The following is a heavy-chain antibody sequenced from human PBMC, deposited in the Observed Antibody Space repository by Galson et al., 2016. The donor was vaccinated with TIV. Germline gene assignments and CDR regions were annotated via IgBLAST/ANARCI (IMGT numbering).Heavy chain of an antibody. D-gene: IGHD2-2*01. CDR1: GYTFSNFG. CDR2: ISAYTGNT. CDR3: ARNLEQGDVVLPSAITNWFDP. J-gene: IGHJ5*02. V-gene: IGHV1-18*01. Sequence: SVKVSCKASGYTFSNFGISWVRQAPGQGPEWMGWISAYTGNTYYIEKFQGRVTMTTDTSASTAHMELRNLRSDDTAVYYCARNLEQGDVVLPSAITNWFDPWGQGTLVTVSS.